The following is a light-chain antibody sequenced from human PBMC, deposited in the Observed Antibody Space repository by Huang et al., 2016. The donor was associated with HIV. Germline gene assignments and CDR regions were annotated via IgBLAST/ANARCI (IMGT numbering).Light chain of an antibody. J-gene: IGKJ1*01. CDR3: QQYYSSPPT. CDR2: STS. V-gene: IGKV1-NL1*01. CDR1: QGISNS. Sequence: DIQMTQSPSSLSASVGDRVTITCRASQGISNSLAWYQQKPGKAPKLLLYSTSRLESGVPSRFSGSGSGTVYTLTISRLQPEDFAVYHCQQYYSSPPTFGQGTKVEIK.